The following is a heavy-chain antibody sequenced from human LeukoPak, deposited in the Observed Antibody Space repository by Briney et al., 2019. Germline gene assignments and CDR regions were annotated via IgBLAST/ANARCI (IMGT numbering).Heavy chain of an antibody. D-gene: IGHD2-15*01. CDR1: GFTFSDYG. V-gene: IGHV3-30*18. J-gene: IGHJ4*02. Sequence: GGSLRLSCAASGFTFSDYGMHWVRQAPGKGLEWVAVISYDGKNQYYADSVKGRFTISRDSSKNTLYLQMNSLRVEDTAVYYCAKXNGXCSGGNCYSNYWGQGTLVTVSS. CDR3: AKXNGXCSGGNCYSNY. CDR2: ISYDGKNQ.